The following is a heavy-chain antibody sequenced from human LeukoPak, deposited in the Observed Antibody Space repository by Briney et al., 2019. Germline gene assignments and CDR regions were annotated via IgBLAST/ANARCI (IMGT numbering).Heavy chain of an antibody. D-gene: IGHD3-22*01. V-gene: IGHV4-61*01. CDR2: IYYSGST. Sequence: SETLSLTCTVSGGSVSSGSYYWSWIRQPPGKGLEWIGYIYYSGSTNYNPSLKSRVTISVDTSKNQFSLKLSSVTAADTAVYYCATYYYDRSGYYYFDYWGQGTLVTVSS. CDR3: ATYYYDRSGYYYFDY. J-gene: IGHJ4*02. CDR1: GGSVSSGSYY.